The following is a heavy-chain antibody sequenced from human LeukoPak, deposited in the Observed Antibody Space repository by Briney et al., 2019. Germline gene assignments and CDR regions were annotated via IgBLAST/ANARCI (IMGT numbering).Heavy chain of an antibody. V-gene: IGHV3-73*01. CDR1: GFSFSGST. CDR2: IRSKAKSYAT. CDR3: TRAPKNGYNDAFDI. J-gene: IGHJ3*02. D-gene: IGHD5-24*01. Sequence: GGSLRLSCVASGFSFSGSTLHWVRQASGKGLEWVGRIRSKAKSYATGYAASVKGRFSISRDDSKNTAYLQMDSLKTEDTAAYYCTRAPKNGYNDAFDIWGQGTMVTVSS.